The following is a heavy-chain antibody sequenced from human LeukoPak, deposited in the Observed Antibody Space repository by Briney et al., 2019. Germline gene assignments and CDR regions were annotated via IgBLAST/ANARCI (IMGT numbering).Heavy chain of an antibody. D-gene: IGHD6-19*01. J-gene: IGHJ4*02. CDR2: ISSSSSYI. CDR1: GFTFSSYS. V-gene: IGHV3-21*01. CDR3: ARDPAVAATGLFDY. Sequence: PGGSLRLSCAASGFTFSSYSMNWVRQAPGKGLEWVSSISSSSSYIYYADSVKGRFTISRDNAKNSLYLQMNSLRAEDTAVYYCARDPAVAATGLFDYWGQGTLVTVSS.